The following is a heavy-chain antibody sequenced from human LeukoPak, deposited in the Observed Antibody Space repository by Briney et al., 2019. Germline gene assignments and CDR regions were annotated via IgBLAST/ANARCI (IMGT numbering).Heavy chain of an antibody. CDR2: IYPGDSDT. CDR3: ARVYCSSTSCSDAAIDY. Sequence: GESLKISCKGSGYSFTSYWIGWVRQMPGKGLEWIGIIYPGDSDTRYSPSFQGQVTISADKSISTAYLQWSSLKASDTAMYYCARVYCSSTSCSDAAIDYWGQGTLVTVSS. V-gene: IGHV5-51*01. CDR1: GYSFTSYW. J-gene: IGHJ4*02. D-gene: IGHD2-2*01.